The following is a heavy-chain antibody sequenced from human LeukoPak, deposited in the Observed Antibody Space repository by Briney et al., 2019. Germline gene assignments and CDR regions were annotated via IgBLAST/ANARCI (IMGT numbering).Heavy chain of an antibody. CDR2: INPNSDGT. D-gene: IGHD3-9*01. CDR3: ARVSRFFDWLPPFVY. J-gene: IGHJ4*02. V-gene: IGHV1-2*02. CDR1: GYSFTAYF. Sequence: GASVKVSCKASGYSFTAYFVHWVRQAPGQGLEWMGWINPNSDGTNYAQNFQGRVTMTADPSISTAYVELSRLSSDDTAVYYCARVSRFFDWLPPFVYWGQGTLVTVSS.